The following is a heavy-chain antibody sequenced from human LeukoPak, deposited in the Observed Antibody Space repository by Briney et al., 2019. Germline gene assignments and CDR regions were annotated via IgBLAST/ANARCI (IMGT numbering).Heavy chain of an antibody. J-gene: IGHJ4*02. D-gene: IGHD2-2*01. CDR2: ISYDGSNK. Sequence: GGSLRLSCAASGFTFSSYAMHWVRQAPGKGLEWVAVISYDGSNKYYADSVKGRFTISRDNSKNTLYLQMNSLRAEDTAVYYCARVMGRYCSSTSCYVDYWGQGTLVTVSS. CDR1: GFTFSSYA. V-gene: IGHV3-30*04. CDR3: ARVMGRYCSSTSCYVDY.